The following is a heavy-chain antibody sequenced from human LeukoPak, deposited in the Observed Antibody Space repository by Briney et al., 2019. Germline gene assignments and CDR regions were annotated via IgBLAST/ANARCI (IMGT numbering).Heavy chain of an antibody. V-gene: IGHV4-59*01. CDR3: ARSANTRASFDY. Sequence: PSETLSLTCTVSGGSISSYYWGWIRQPPGKGLEWIGYIYSSGSTNYSPSLKSRVTISVDTSKNHFSLKLNSVTAADTAVYFCARSANTRASFDYWGQGTLVTVSS. CDR2: IYSSGST. J-gene: IGHJ4*02. CDR1: GGSISSYY.